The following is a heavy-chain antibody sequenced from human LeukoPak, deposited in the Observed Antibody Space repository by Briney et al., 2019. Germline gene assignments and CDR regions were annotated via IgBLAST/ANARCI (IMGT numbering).Heavy chain of an antibody. CDR2: VYSGGST. V-gene: IGHV3-66*01. Sequence: PGGSLRLSCTASGFIVTNNYINWVRQAPGKGLEWVSLVYSGGSTYYADSVKGRFTISRDNSKNMVYLQMNSLRAEDTAMYYCARDPPAVLIDTYGWGQGTLSPSPQ. D-gene: IGHD2-8*01. J-gene: IGHJ4*02. CDR1: GFIVTNNY. CDR3: ARDPPAVLIDTYG.